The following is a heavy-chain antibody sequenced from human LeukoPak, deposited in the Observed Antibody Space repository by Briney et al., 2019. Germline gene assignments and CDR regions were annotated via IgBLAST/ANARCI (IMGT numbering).Heavy chain of an antibody. J-gene: IGHJ4*02. Sequence: GGSLRLSCAASGFTFSSYGMLWVRQAPGKGLEWVAVIWYDGSNKYYADSVKGRFTIPRDNSKHTLYLQMNSLRAEDTAVYYGAREPYIVVVVAATDYWGQGTLVTVSS. CDR3: AREPYIVVVVAATDY. V-gene: IGHV3-33*01. CDR1: GFTFSSYG. D-gene: IGHD2-15*01. CDR2: IWYDGSNK.